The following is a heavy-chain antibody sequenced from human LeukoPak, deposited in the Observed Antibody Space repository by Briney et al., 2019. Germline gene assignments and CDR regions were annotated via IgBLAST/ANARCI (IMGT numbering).Heavy chain of an antibody. CDR2: IFAGGST. Sequence: SGTLSLTCTVSGGSISTYYWSWIRQPPGKGLEWVGYIFAGGSTDYNPSLKSRVTISVDKAKNQFSLKLTSVTAADTAVYYCARGQDYYEITSNRGGFEYWGLGTLVTVSS. V-gene: IGHV4-59*12. J-gene: IGHJ4*02. D-gene: IGHD3-22*01. CDR1: GGSISTYY. CDR3: ARGQDYYEITSNRGGFEY.